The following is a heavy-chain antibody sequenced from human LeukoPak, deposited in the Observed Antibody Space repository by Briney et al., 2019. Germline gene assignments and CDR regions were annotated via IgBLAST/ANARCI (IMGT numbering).Heavy chain of an antibody. CDR1: GGSFSGYY. J-gene: IGHJ3*02. D-gene: IGHD3-10*01. CDR2: INHSGST. V-gene: IGHV4-34*01. Sequence: ASETLSLTCAVYGGSFSGYYWSWIRQPPGKGLEWIGEINHSGSTNYNPSLKSRVTISVDTSKNQFSLKLSSVTAADTAVYYCARGTRQNMVRGVTLKGDRTGAFDIWGQGTMVTVSS. CDR3: ARGTRQNMVRGVTLKGDRTGAFDI.